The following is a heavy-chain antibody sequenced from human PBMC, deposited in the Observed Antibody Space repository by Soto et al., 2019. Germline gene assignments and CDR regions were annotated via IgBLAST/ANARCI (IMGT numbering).Heavy chain of an antibody. D-gene: IGHD6-13*01. CDR2: ISSSGSTM. V-gene: IGHV3-48*03. Sequence: GGSLRLSCAASGFTFSSYEMNWVRQAPGKGLEWVSYISSSGSTMYYADSVKGRFTISRDNAKNSLYLQMNSLRAEDTAVYYCARDARGSSWYHFDYWGQGTLVTVSS. CDR1: GFTFSSYE. CDR3: ARDARGSSWYHFDY. J-gene: IGHJ4*02.